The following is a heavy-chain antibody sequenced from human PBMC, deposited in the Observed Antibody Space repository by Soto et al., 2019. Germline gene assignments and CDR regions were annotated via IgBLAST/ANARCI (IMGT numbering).Heavy chain of an antibody. CDR2: ISYEGSHT. Sequence: QVQLVESGGGVVQPGRSLRLSCAASGFIFSSYGMHWVRQAPGKGLEWVAVISYEGSHTYYADSVKGRFTSTRDNSKNTLYLQMSSLRPEDTAVYYGEKEVHWGGGSCSWSEGFDYWGQGTLLTVSS. CDR1: GFIFSSYG. D-gene: IGHD2-15*01. CDR3: EKEVHWGGGSCSWSEGFDY. V-gene: IGHV3-30*18. J-gene: IGHJ4*02.